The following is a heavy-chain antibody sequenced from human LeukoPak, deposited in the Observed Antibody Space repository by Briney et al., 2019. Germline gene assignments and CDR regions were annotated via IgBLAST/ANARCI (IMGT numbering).Heavy chain of an antibody. D-gene: IGHD3-10*02. V-gene: IGHV3-48*01. CDR1: GFRFSTYS. CDR2: ISHSGGAE. CDR3: ARDYVFAFDY. Sequence: GGSLRLSCAASGFRFSTYSMNWVRQAPGKGLEWISYISHSGGAEHYTDSVKGRFTISRDNAKNALYLQTNSLRAEDTAVYFCARDYVFAFDYWSQGTLVTVSS. J-gene: IGHJ4*02.